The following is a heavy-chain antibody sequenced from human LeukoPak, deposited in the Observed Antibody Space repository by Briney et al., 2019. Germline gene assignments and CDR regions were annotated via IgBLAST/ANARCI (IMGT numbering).Heavy chain of an antibody. D-gene: IGHD5-12*01. V-gene: IGHV3-30*04. J-gene: IGHJ4*02. CDR2: ISYDGSNK. CDR3: ARTPSGYDWACVDN. CDR1: GFTFSSYA. Sequence: GGSPRLSCAASGFTFSSYAMHWVRQAPGKGLEWVAVISYDGSNKYYADSVKGRFTISRDNSKNTLYLQMNSLRAEDTAVYYCARTPSGYDWACVDNWGQGTLLTVSS.